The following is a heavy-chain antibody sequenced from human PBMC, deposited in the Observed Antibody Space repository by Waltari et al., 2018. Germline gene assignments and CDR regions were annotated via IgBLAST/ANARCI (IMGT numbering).Heavy chain of an antibody. V-gene: IGHV3-33*08. D-gene: IGHD5-12*01. CDR2: IWDDGSTK. J-gene: IGHJ4*02. CDR1: GFKFDDYA. CDR3: AREGYGYYCEH. Sequence: VQVVESGGGLVQPGRSLRLSCTASGFKFDDYAMYWVRQAPGKGLEWWAVIWDDGSTKSYADSWKGRFTISRDNSKNTLYLQMNSLRDDDTAVYYCAREGYGYYCEHWGQGTRVSVSS.